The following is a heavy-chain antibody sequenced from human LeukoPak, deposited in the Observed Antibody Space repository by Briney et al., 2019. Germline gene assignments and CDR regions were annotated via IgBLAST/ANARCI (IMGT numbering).Heavy chain of an antibody. Sequence: SAKVSCKASGGTFSSYAISWVRQAPGQGLEWMGRIIPILGIANYAQKFQSRVTITADKSTSTAYMELSSLRSEDTAVYYCARDLINWNYSPAYYYYGMDVWGQGTTVTVSS. CDR1: GGTFSSYA. V-gene: IGHV1-69*04. D-gene: IGHD1-7*01. CDR3: ARDLINWNYSPAYYYYGMDV. CDR2: IIPILGIA. J-gene: IGHJ6*02.